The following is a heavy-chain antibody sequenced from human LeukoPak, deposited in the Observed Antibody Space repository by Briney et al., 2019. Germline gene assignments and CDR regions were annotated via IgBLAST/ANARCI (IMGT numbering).Heavy chain of an antibody. CDR2: IIPIFGTA. CDR3: ARTMSSWSFDY. D-gene: IGHD6-13*01. Sequence: GASVKVSCKASGGTSSSYAISWVRQAPGQGLEWMGRIIPIFGTANYAQKFQGRVTITTDESTSTAYMELSSLRSEDTAVYYCARTMSSWSFDYWGQGTLVTVSS. V-gene: IGHV1-69*05. CDR1: GGTSSSYA. J-gene: IGHJ4*02.